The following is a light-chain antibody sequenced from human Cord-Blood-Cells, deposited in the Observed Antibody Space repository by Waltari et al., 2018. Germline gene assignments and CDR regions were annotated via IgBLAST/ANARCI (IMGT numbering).Light chain of an antibody. V-gene: IGKV1-13*02. Sequence: AIQLTQTPSSLSASVGNRVTITCRASQGISSALAWYQQKPGKAPKLLIYDASSLESGVPSRFSGSGSGTDFTLTISSLQPEDFATYYCQQFNSYPHTFGQGTKLEIK. CDR2: DAS. CDR1: QGISSA. J-gene: IGKJ2*01. CDR3: QQFNSYPHT.